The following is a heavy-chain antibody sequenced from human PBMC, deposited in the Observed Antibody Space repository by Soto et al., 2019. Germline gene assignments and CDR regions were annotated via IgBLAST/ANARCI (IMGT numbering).Heavy chain of an antibody. Sequence: KASETLSLTCAVSGGSISSGGYSWSWIRQPPGKGLEWIGYIYHSGSTYYNPSLKSRVTISVDRSKNQFSLKLSSVTAADTAVYYCARGYGDYVVGNVDYWGQGTLVSVSS. J-gene: IGHJ4*02. CDR1: GGSISSGGYS. CDR2: IYHSGST. V-gene: IGHV4-30-2*01. D-gene: IGHD4-17*01. CDR3: ARGYGDYVVGNVDY.